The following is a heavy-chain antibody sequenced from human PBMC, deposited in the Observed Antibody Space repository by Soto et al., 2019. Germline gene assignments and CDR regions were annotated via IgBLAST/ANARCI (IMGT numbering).Heavy chain of an antibody. V-gene: IGHV3-30-3*01. CDR3: ARSSYAGYDYVWGSYPLDY. CDR2: ISSDGSNK. Sequence: QVQLVESGGGVVQPGRSLRLSCAASGFTFSSYAMHWVRQAPGKGLEWVAFISSDGSNKYYADSVKGRFTISRDNSKNTLYLQMNSLRAEDTAVYYCARSSYAGYDYVWGSYPLDYWGQGTLVTVSS. D-gene: IGHD3-16*01. J-gene: IGHJ4*02. CDR1: GFTFSSYA.